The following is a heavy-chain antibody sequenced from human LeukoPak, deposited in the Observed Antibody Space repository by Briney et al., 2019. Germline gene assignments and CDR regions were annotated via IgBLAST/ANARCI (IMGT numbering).Heavy chain of an antibody. V-gene: IGHV3-21*01. CDR3: ARVDRDCGGDCYPDRFDP. Sequence: PGGSLRLSCAASGVTFSSYSMNWVRQAPGKGLEWVSSISSSSSYIYYADSVKGRFTISRDNAKNSLYLQMNSLRAEDTAVYYCARVDRDCGGDCYPDRFDPWGQGTLVTVSS. J-gene: IGHJ5*02. D-gene: IGHD2-21*02. CDR2: ISSSSSYI. CDR1: GVTFSSYS.